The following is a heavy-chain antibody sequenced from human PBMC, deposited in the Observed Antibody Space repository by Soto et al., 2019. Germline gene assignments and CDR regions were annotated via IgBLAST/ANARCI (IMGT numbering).Heavy chain of an antibody. V-gene: IGHV3-23*01. CDR2: ISARGGSS. D-gene: IGHD5-12*01. J-gene: IGHJ4*02. CDR3: AKGSIEYSASVDK. Sequence: DVHLLESGGGLVQPGGSLRLSCAASGFSFSSYAMVWVRQAPGKGLEWVAVISARGGSSYFADSVKGRFTLSRDNSKNVLSLEMNSLRAEDTAIYFCAKGSIEYSASVDKWGQGTLVVVSS. CDR1: GFSFSSYA.